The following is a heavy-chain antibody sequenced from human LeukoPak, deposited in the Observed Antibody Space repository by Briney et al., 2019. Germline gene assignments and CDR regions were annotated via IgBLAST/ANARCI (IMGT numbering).Heavy chain of an antibody. J-gene: IGHJ3*02. Sequence: PGGSLRLSCAASGFTFSSYAMSWVRQAPGKGLEWVSTISGSGGSTYYADSVKGRFTISRDNSKNTLYLQMNSLRAEDTAVYYCARGSHQQLGGGDAFDIWGQGTMVTVSS. D-gene: IGHD6-6*01. V-gene: IGHV3-23*01. CDR2: ISGSGGST. CDR1: GFTFSSYA. CDR3: ARGSHQQLGGGDAFDI.